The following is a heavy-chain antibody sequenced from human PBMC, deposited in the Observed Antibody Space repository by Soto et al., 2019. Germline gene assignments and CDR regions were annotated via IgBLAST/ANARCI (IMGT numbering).Heavy chain of an antibody. CDR2: ISSSTSTT. D-gene: IGHD3-10*01. J-gene: IGHJ4*02. CDR1: GFTFSSYS. CDR3: ARGSGSYYSPSFDY. V-gene: IGHV3-48*01. Sequence: EVQLVESGGGLVQPGGSLRLSCAASGFTFSSYSMNWVRQAPGKGLEWVSYISSSTSTTYYGDFVKGRFTISRDNAKNSRYLQMNSLRAEDTAVYYCARGSGSYYSPSFDYWGQGTLVTVCS.